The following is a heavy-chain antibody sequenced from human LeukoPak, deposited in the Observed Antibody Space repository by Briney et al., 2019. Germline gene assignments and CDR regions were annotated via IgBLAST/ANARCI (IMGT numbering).Heavy chain of an antibody. CDR3: ARDDFGDPVTTLDY. CDR1: GFTVSSNS. D-gene: IGHD4-17*01. J-gene: IGHJ4*02. Sequence: GGSLRLSCTVSGFTVSSNSMSWVRQAPGKGLEWVSFIYSDNAPCSDSVKGRFTISRDNATNSLYLQMYSLRAEDTAVYYCARDDFGDPVTTLDYWGQGTLVTVSS. V-gene: IGHV3-53*01. CDR2: IYSDNA.